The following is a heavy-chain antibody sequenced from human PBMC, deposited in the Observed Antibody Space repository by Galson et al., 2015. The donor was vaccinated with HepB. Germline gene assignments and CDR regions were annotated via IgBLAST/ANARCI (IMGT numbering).Heavy chain of an antibody. CDR3: TAFGELLYRGVSYYMDV. CDR1: GFTFSNAW. D-gene: IGHD3-10*01. J-gene: IGHJ6*03. CDR2: IKSKTDGGTT. Sequence: SLRLSCAASGFTFSNAWMNWVRQAPGKGLEWVGRIKSKTDGGTTDYAAPVKGRFTISRDDSKNTLYLQMNSLKTEDTAVYYCTAFGELLYRGVSYYMDVWGKGTTVTVSS. V-gene: IGHV3-15*07.